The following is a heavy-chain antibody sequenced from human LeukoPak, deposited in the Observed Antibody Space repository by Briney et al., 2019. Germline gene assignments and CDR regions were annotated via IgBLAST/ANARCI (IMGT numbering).Heavy chain of an antibody. CDR1: GGSISSSSYH. J-gene: IGHJ4*02. CDR3: ARTISIRSDTWGDIKYFDY. V-gene: IGHV4-39*01. Sequence: SETLSLTCSVSGGSISSSSYHWDWIRQSPGKGLEWIGDIYYSGNTHYRTSLKSRLTISVDTSKNQFSLRLSSVTAADTAVYYSARTISIRSDTWGDIKYFDYWGQGTLVTVSS. CDR2: IYYSGNT. D-gene: IGHD3-10*01.